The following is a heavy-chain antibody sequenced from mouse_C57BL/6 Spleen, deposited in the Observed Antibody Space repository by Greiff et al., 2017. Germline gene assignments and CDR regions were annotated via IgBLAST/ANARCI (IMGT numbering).Heavy chain of an antibody. CDR2: IHPNSGST. J-gene: IGHJ3*01. D-gene: IGHD2-1*01. CDR3: ARDMRNPFAY. V-gene: IGHV1-64*01. Sequence: VQLQQPGAELVKPGASVKLSCKASGYTFTSYWMHWVKQRPGQGLEWIGMIHPNSGSTNYNEKFKSKATLTVDKSSSTAYMQLSSLTSEDSAVYYCARDMRNPFAYWGQGTLVTVSA. CDR1: GYTFTSYW.